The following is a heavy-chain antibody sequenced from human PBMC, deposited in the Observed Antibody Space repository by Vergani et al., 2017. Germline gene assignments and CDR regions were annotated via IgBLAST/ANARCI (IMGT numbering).Heavy chain of an antibody. D-gene: IGHD3-10*01. Sequence: EVQLLESGGGLVQPGGSLRLSCAASGFTFSSYAMSWVRQAPGKGLEWVSAISGSGGSTYYADSVKGRFTISRDNSKNTLYLQMNSLRAEDTAVYYCAKRAWITMVRGVGGGDFGPWFDYWGQGTLVTVSS. CDR1: GFTFSSYA. J-gene: IGHJ4*02. CDR3: AKRAWITMVRGVGGGDFGPWFDY. V-gene: IGHV3-23*01. CDR2: ISGSGGST.